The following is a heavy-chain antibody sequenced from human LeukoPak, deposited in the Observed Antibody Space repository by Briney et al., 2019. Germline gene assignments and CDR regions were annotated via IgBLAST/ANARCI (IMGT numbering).Heavy chain of an antibody. CDR2: IGWNSGSI. CDR3: AKDPSSLQRN. V-gene: IGHV3-9*01. J-gene: IGHJ4*02. Sequence: GGSLRLSCAASGFTFDDYAMHWVRQAPGRGLEWVSGIGWNSGSIDYADSVKGRFTISRDNAKNSLYLQMNSLRAEDTAVYYCAKDPSSLQRNWGQGTLVTVSS. D-gene: IGHD2-2*01. CDR1: GFTFDDYA.